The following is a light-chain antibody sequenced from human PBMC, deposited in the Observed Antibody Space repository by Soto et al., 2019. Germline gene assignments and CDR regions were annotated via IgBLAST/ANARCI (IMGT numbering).Light chain of an antibody. CDR2: KIS. CDR3: MQATQFPLT. Sequence: IVMTQTPLSSPVTLGQPASISCKPSQSLVHSDGNTYLSGLQQQPGQPPRRLIYKISDRFSGEPARVSGSGAETDLSGKISSVEAEDVGVYYYMQATQFPLTFGGGTKVEIK. J-gene: IGKJ4*01. CDR1: QSLVHSDGNTY. V-gene: IGKV2-24*01.